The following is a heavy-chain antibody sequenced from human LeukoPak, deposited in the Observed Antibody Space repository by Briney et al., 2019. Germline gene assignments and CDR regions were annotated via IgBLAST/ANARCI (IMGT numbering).Heavy chain of an antibody. CDR1: GFRFSSFS. J-gene: IGHJ4*02. D-gene: IGHD2-8*01. V-gene: IGHV3-23*01. Sequence: GGSLRLSCAASGFRFSSFSMRWVRQAPGKGLEWVSVISDSGGATFYADSVKGRFTISRDNSKNTLYLQMNSLSAEDTAVYYCAKDTKRYDYWGQGTLVTVSS. CDR2: ISDSGGAT. CDR3: AKDTKRYDY.